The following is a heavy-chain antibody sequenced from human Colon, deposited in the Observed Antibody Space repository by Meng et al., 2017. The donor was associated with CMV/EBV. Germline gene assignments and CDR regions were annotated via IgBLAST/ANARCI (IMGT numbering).Heavy chain of an antibody. CDR3: ARDGILKVGALRTNWCDH. Sequence: FTSFSVNWIRRAPEKGQEGLATICGTSSDIYNADSVKGRFAISRNNGKDLLFLQMIRLRAEDAAVYYCARDGILKVGALRTNWCDHWGQGTLVTVSS. CDR1: FTSFS. D-gene: IGHD1-26*01. CDR2: ICGTSSDI. V-gene: IGHV3-21*01. J-gene: IGHJ5*02.